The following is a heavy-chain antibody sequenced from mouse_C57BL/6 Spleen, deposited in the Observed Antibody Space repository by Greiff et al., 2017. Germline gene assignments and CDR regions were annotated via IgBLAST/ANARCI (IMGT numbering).Heavy chain of an antibody. CDR3: ATLYTGIDY. D-gene: IGHD2-12*01. CDR1: GYSFTGYY. V-gene: IGHV1-42*01. Sequence: EAQGVESGPELVKPGASVKISCKASGYSFTGYYMNWVKQSPEKSLEWIGEINPSTGGTTYNQKFKAKATLTVDKSSSTAYMQLKSLTSEDSAVYYCATLYTGIDYWGQGTTLTVSS. CDR2: INPSTGGT. J-gene: IGHJ2*01.